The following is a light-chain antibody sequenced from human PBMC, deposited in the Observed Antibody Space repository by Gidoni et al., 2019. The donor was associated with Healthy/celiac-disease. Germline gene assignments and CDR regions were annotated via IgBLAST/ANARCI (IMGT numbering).Light chain of an antibody. CDR2: AAF. Sequence: DIHMTQYPSALSASVGERVTITCRASQSISIDLNWYQQKPGKAPNLLLDAAFSLQSGVPSRFSGSGSGTDFTLTISSLQPEDCATYYCQQSYSTPPEYTFGQGTKLEIK. CDR1: QSISID. J-gene: IGKJ2*01. CDR3: QQSYSTPPEYT. V-gene: IGKV1-39*01.